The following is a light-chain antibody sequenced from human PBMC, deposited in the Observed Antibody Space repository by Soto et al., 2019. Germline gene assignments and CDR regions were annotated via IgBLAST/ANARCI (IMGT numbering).Light chain of an antibody. CDR2: DAS. Sequence: IQMTQSNSTLSASVGDRVAITCRSSQSISSWLAWYQQKPGKAPKLLIYDASSLQSGVPSRFSGSGSGTEFTLTISSLQSEDFATYYCQQSYTPPITFGQGRLLEVK. CDR1: QSISSW. V-gene: IGKV1-5*01. J-gene: IGKJ5*01. CDR3: QQSYTPPIT.